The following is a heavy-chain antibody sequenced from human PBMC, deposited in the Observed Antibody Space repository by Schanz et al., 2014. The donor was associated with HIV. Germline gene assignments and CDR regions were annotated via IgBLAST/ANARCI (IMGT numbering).Heavy chain of an antibody. CDR3: ARDWRPNYDFWSGSIGVIGMDV. CDR2: INWNSGDI. V-gene: IGHV3-9*01. D-gene: IGHD3-3*01. CDR1: GFDFGNYG. Sequence: EVQLVESGGGLVQPGRSLRISCAASGFDFGNYGMHWVRQVPGKGLEWVSGINWNSGDIGYADSVKGRFTISRDNSKNTLYLQMNSLRAEDTAVYYCARDWRPNYDFWSGSIGVIGMDVWGQGTTVTVSS. J-gene: IGHJ6*02.